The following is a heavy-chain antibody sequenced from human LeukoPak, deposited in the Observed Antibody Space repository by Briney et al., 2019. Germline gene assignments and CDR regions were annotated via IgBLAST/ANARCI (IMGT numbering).Heavy chain of an antibody. Sequence: GASVKVSCKASGYTFTGYYMHWVRQAPGQGLEWMGWINPNSGGTTYAQKFQGRVTMTRDTSISTAYMELSRLRSDDTAVYYCARGRRLRSSGYYLPSYYFDYWGQGTLVTVSS. CDR2: INPNSGGT. D-gene: IGHD3-22*01. V-gene: IGHV1-2*02. CDR1: GYTFTGYY. CDR3: ARGRRLRSSGYYLPSYYFDY. J-gene: IGHJ4*02.